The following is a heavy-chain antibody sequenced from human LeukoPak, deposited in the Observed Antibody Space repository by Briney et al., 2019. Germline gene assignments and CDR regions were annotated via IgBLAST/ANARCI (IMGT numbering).Heavy chain of an antibody. CDR3: ARWAGVTDY. J-gene: IGHJ4*02. CDR2: IKQDGSVE. Sequence: GGSLRLSCAASGFMFEHYWMSWVRQAPGKGPEWVANIKQDGSVEHYLDSVKGRFTISRDNAKNSLILQMNSLRAEDTAVYYCARWAGVTDYWGQGTLVTVSS. V-gene: IGHV3-7*01. CDR1: GFMFEHYW. D-gene: IGHD5-18*01.